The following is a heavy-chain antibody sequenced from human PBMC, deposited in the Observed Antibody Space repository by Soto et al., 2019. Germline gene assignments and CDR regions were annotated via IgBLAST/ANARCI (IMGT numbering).Heavy chain of an antibody. CDR1: GASLRSGSYY. J-gene: IGHJ4*02. D-gene: IGHD3-10*01. Sequence: SATLSLTCTVSGASLRSGSYYWSWIRQPPGKGLEWIGYISHSGRTNYDPSLKSRLTMSVDTSQNQFSLQLNSVTAADTAVYYCSYGSSFDEWGQATLVTVS. CDR3: SYGSSFDE. V-gene: IGHV4-61*01. CDR2: ISHSGRT.